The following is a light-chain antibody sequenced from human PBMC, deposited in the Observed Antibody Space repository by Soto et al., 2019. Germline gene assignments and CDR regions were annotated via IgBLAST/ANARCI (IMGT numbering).Light chain of an antibody. CDR3: QQYNNWPIT. CDR1: QRVSSH. V-gene: IGKV3-15*01. CDR2: AAS. J-gene: IGKJ5*01. Sequence: DIVFTQSPCTLSLSPGERATLSCRASQRVSSHLAWYQQKPGQAPRLLIYAASTRATGIPVRFSGSGSETEFTLTIRSLQSEDFEIYYCQQYNNWPITFGQGTRLEIK.